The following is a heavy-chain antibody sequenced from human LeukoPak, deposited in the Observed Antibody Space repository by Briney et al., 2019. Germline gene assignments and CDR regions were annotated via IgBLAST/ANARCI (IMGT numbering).Heavy chain of an antibody. Sequence: SETLSLTCTVSGGSISSYYWSWIRQPAGKGLEWIGRIYTSGSTNYNPSLKSRVTMSVDTSKNQFSLKLSSVTAADTAVYYCARVRCSGGSCYSGGFDLWGRGTLVTVSS. J-gene: IGHJ2*01. V-gene: IGHV4-4*07. D-gene: IGHD2-15*01. CDR3: ARVRCSGGSCYSGGFDL. CDR1: GGSISSYY. CDR2: IYTSGST.